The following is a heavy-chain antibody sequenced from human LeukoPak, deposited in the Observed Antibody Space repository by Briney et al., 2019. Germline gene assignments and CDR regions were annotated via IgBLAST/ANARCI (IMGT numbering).Heavy chain of an antibody. J-gene: IGHJ6*02. CDR2: IDRNGDST. V-gene: IGHV3-20*04. Sequence: GGSLRLSCAASGFTFDDYGMSWVRQAPGKGLEWVSGIDRNGDSTGYADSVEGRFTISRDNAKNTLYLQMNSLRAEDTAVYYCAKDRIAAAGEGMDVWGQGTTVTVSS. D-gene: IGHD6-13*01. CDR3: AKDRIAAAGEGMDV. CDR1: GFTFDDYG.